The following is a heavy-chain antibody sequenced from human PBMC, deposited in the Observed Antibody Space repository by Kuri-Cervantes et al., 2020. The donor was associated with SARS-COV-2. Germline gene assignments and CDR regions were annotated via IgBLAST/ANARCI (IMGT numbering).Heavy chain of an antibody. V-gene: IGHV4-61*02. CDR1: GGSISSGSYY. J-gene: IGHJ5*02. CDR2: IYTSGST. D-gene: IGHD5-12*01. Sequence: LRLSCTVSGGSISSGSYYWSWIRQPAGKGLEWIGRIYTSGSTNYNPSLKSRVTISVDTSKNQFSLKLSSVTAADTAVYYCARLDSGYDRSGWFDPWGQGTLVTVSS. CDR3: ARLDSGYDRSGWFDP.